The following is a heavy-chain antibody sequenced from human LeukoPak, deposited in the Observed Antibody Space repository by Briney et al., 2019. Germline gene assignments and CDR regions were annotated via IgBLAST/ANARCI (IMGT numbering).Heavy chain of an antibody. Sequence: PSETLSLTCSVSGGSISSYYWSWIRQPPGKGLEWIGYIFYSGSTNYNPSLKSRVTMSVDTSKNQFSLKLSSVTAADTAVYYCAREHRSGWYPDAFDIWGQGTMVTVSS. CDR3: AREHRSGWYPDAFDI. CDR2: IFYSGST. D-gene: IGHD6-19*01. CDR1: GGSISSYY. V-gene: IGHV4-59*01. J-gene: IGHJ3*02.